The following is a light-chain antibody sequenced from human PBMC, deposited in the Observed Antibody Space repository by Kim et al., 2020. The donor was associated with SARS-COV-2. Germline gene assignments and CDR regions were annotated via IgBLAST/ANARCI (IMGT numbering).Light chain of an antibody. V-gene: IGKV3D-15*01. CDR1: QSINTN. CDR2: GAS. Sequence: EVVLTQSPATLSVSPGDRATLSCRASQSINTNLAWYQQKPGQAPRLLIFGASIRATGFPARFSGSGSGREFTLTISSLQSEDFAVYYCQQYYKWASGTFGGGTKVDIK. CDR3: QQYYKWASGT. J-gene: IGKJ4*01.